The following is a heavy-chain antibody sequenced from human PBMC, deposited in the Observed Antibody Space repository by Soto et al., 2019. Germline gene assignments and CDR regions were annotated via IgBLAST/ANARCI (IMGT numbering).Heavy chain of an antibody. V-gene: IGHV5-51*01. J-gene: IGHJ4*02. CDR1: GYSFANYW. D-gene: IGHD3-22*01. CDR3: ARGDSSDYSTTTPADY. Sequence: PGESLKICCSVSGYSFANYWIGGVRQMPGKGLEWMGIIYPSDSDTRYSPSFQGQVTISADKSISTAYLQWNSLKASDTAMYFCARGDSSDYSTTTPADYWGQGTLVTVSS. CDR2: IYPSDSDT.